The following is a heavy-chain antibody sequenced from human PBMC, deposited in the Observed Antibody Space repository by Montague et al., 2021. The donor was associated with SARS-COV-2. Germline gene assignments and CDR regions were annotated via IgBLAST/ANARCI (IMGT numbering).Heavy chain of an antibody. D-gene: IGHD6-13*01. CDR3: ASDVVAAPGTFDY. CDR1: GDSISYFY. CDR2: VSASGST. Sequence: SETLSLTCTVSGDSISYFYCCWIRQPAGQGLEWIGRVSASGSTNYNPSLNSRVTMSLDTSEKQFSLRLSLVTAADTAVYYCASDVVAAPGTFDYWGQGTLVTVSS. V-gene: IGHV4-4*07. J-gene: IGHJ4*02.